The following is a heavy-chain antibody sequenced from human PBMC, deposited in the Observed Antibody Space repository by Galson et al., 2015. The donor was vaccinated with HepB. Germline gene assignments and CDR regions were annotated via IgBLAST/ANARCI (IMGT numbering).Heavy chain of an antibody. J-gene: IGHJ4*02. CDR1: GFTFSSYT. CDR2: IDGNTDT. CDR3: ATRGSAHFDH. D-gene: IGHD3-10*01. Sequence: SLRLSCAASGFTFSSYTMNWVRQVPGKGLEWVSTIDGNTDTHYADSVKGRFTISRDNSVNTVYLQMSSLRAEDAAVYFCATRGSAHFDHWGQGTLVTVSS. V-gene: IGHV3-23*01.